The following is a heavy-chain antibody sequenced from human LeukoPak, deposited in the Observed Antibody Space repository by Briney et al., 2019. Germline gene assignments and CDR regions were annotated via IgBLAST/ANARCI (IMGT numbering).Heavy chain of an antibody. CDR3: AACIAAAGYYYYYYYMDV. V-gene: IGHV1-69*05. Sequence: SVKVSCKASGGTFSSYAISWVRQAPGQGLEWMGGIIPIFGTANYAQKFQGRVTITTDESTSTAYMGLSSLRSEDTAVYYCAACIAAAGYYYYYYYMDVWGKGTTVTVSS. CDR2: IIPIFGTA. CDR1: GGTFSSYA. J-gene: IGHJ6*03. D-gene: IGHD6-13*01.